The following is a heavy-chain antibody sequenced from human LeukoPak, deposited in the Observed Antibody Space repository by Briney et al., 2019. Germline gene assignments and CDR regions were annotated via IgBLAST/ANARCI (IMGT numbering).Heavy chain of an antibody. CDR2: ISWNGGSI. J-gene: IGHJ4*02. CDR3: AKSLSYFDWSPLNY. CDR1: GFTFDDYA. D-gene: IGHD3-9*01. Sequence: GGSLRLSCAASGFTFDDYAIHWVRQPPGKGLEWFPGISWNGGSIGYADSVKGRITISRDNAKNSLYLQMNSLRAEDTALYYCAKSLSYFDWSPLNYWGQGTLVTVSS. V-gene: IGHV3-9*01.